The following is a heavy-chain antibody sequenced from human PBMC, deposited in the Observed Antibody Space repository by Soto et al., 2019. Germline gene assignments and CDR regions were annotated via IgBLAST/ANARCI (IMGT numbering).Heavy chain of an antibody. CDR2: IYSGGST. CDR3: ARGGQVRGGMDV. J-gene: IGHJ6*02. CDR1: GFTVISTY. V-gene: IGHV3-53*01. Sequence: EVQLVESGGGLIQPGGSLRLSCAASGFTVISTYMSWVRQAPGKGLEWVSFIYSGGSTYYADSVKSRFTISRDNSKNTLYLQMNSLRVEDTAVYYCARGGQVRGGMDVWGQGTTVTVSS.